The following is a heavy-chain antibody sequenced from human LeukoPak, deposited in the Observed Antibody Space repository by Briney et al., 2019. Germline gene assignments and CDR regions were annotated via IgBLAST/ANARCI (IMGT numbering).Heavy chain of an antibody. CDR2: ISGDGTIT. J-gene: IGHJ5*02. CDR3: AKDRGPYVGIASNWFDP. Sequence: GGSLRLSCEPSGFPFSSYWMLWVRQAPGKGLVWVSRISGDGTITTYADFVRGRFTISRDNSKNTIYLEMNSLRGEDTAVYYCAKDRGPYVGIASNWFDPWGQGTLVIVSS. CDR1: GFPFSSYW. V-gene: IGHV3-74*03. D-gene: IGHD3-16*01.